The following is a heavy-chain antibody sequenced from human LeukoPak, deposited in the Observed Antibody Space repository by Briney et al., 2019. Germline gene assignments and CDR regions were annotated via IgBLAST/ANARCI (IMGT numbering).Heavy chain of an antibody. D-gene: IGHD2-15*01. CDR2: ISSISSYI. Sequence: PGGSLRLSCAASGFTFSTYTMKWVRQAPGKGLEWVSSISSISSYIYYADSVKGRFTISRDNAKNSLYLQMNSLRAEDTAVYYCARGTVVAATLFDYWGQGTLVTVSS. J-gene: IGHJ4*02. CDR1: GFTFSTYT. V-gene: IGHV3-21*01. CDR3: ARGTVVAATLFDY.